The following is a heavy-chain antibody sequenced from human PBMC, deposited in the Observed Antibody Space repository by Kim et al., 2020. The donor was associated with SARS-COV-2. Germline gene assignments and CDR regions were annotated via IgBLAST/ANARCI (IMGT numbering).Heavy chain of an antibody. CDR3: ARDHYDGSESD. V-gene: IGHV3-53*01. D-gene: IGHD3-10*01. CDR2: T. Sequence: TYYADSVKGRFTSAREHSANTIYLQMTSLRAEDTAVYYCARDHYDGSESDWGQGTLVTVSS. J-gene: IGHJ4*02.